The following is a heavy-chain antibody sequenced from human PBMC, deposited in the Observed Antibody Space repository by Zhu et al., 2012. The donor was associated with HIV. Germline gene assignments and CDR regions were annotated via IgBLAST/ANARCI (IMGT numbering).Heavy chain of an antibody. CDR1: GFTFDDYA. D-gene: IGHD3-22*01. CDR3: AKXRGSSGYYRGAAFDI. V-gene: IGHV3-9*03. Sequence: EVQLVESGGGLVQPGRSLRLSCAASGFTFDDYAMHWVRQAPGKGLEWVSGISWNSGSIGYADSVKGRFTVSRDNAKNSLYLQMNSLRAEDMALYYCAKXRGSSGYYRGAAFDIWAKGQWSRLF. J-gene: IGHJ3*02. CDR2: ISWNSGSI.